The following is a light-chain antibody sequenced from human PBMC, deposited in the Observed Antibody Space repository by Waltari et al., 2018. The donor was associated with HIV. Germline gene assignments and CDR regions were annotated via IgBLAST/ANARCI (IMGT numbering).Light chain of an antibody. Sequence: TVVTQSPVSLSVSPGERAILSCRASQSLNNNLAWYQQKPGQSPRLLISGASTRATDVPARFSAFGSGTDFNLTIGSLQSEDSAIYYCQQYNTWPYTLGQGTRL. CDR3: QQYNTWPYT. CDR2: GAS. V-gene: IGKV3-15*01. J-gene: IGKJ2*01. CDR1: QSLNNN.